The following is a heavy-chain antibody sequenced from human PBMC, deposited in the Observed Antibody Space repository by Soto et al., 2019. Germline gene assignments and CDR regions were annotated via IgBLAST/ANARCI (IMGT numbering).Heavy chain of an antibody. CDR3: ARAHMGGSGNGMDV. J-gene: IGHJ6*02. Sequence: SETLSLTCTVSGGSVSSGSYYWSWIRQPPGKGLEWIGYIYYSGSTNYNPSLKSRVTISVDTSKNQFSLKLSSVTAADTAVYYCARAHMGGSGNGMDVWGQGTTVTVSS. CDR1: GGSVSSGSYY. D-gene: IGHD3-10*01. V-gene: IGHV4-61*01. CDR2: IYYSGST.